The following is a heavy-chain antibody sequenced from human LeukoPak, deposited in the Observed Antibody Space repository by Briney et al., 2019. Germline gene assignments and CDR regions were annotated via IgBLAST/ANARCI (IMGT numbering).Heavy chain of an antibody. D-gene: IGHD4-17*01. CDR2: IYSGGST. J-gene: IGHJ6*02. CDR1: GFTVSSNY. CDR3: ARGLQGTVTYYYYYGMDV. V-gene: IGHV3-53*01. Sequence: GSLRPSCAASGFTVSSNYMSWVRQAPGKGLGGVSVIYSGGSTYYADSVKGRFTISRDNSKNTLYLQMNSLRAEDTAVYYCARGLQGTVTYYYYYGMDVWGQGTTVTVSS.